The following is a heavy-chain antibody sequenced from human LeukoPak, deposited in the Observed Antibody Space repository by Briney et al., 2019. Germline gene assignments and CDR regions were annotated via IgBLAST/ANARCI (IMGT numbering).Heavy chain of an antibody. Sequence: PSETLSLTCTVSGGSISSSGYYWGWIRQPPGKGLEWIGCIYYSGSTYYNPSLKSRVTVSVDTSKNQFSLKLSSVTAADTAVYYCARLQYRSTSFDYWGQGTLVTVSS. CDR2: IYYSGST. CDR1: GGSISSSGYY. V-gene: IGHV4-39*01. J-gene: IGHJ4*02. CDR3: ARLQYRSTSFDY. D-gene: IGHD2/OR15-2a*01.